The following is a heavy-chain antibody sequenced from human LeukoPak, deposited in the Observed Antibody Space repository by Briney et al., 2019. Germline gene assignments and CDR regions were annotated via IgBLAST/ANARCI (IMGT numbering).Heavy chain of an antibody. CDR1: RLTFSSYG. J-gene: IGHJ4*02. Sequence: GGSLRLSCEASRLTFSSYGMSWVRQAPGKGLQWVSAITGDGTTTYYADSVKGRFTISRDNSKNMLYLQMSSLRAEDTAVYYCAKMQGYFDYWGQGTLVPVSS. CDR3: AKMQGYFDY. CDR2: ITGDGTTT. V-gene: IGHV3-23*01.